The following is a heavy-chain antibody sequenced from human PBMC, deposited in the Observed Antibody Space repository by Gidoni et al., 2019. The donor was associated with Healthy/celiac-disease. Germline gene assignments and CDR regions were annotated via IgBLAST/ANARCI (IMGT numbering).Heavy chain of an antibody. CDR1: GGSFSGYY. J-gene: IGHJ4*02. CDR3: ASRSDGYKRNDFDY. CDR2: INHSGST. Sequence: QVQLQQWGAGLLKPSETLSLTCAVYGGSFSGYYWSWIRQPPGKGLEWIGEINHSGSTNYNPSLKIRVTISVDTSKNQFSLKLSSVTAADTAVYYCASRSDGYKRNDFDYWGQGTLVTVSS. D-gene: IGHD5-12*01. V-gene: IGHV4-34*01.